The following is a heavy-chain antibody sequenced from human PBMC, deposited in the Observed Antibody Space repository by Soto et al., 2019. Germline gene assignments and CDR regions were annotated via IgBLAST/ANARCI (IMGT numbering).Heavy chain of an antibody. CDR2: IWYDGNSK. CDR3: ARYFGIVAAAPEIDYDYYGLDV. CDR1: KFTFSSYG. V-gene: IGHV3-33*01. J-gene: IGHJ6*02. D-gene: IGHD6-13*01. Sequence: QVQLVESGGVVVQPGRALRLSCAASKFTFSSYGMHWVRQAPVKGLGWVAAIWYDGNSKYYGESGKGRFTISRDNSKNTLYLQLNSLRVDDPAIYYCARYFGIVAAAPEIDYDYYGLDVWGQGTTVTVSS.